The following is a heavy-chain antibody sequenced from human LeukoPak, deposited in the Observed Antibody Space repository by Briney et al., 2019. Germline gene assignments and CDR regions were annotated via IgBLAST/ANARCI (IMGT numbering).Heavy chain of an antibody. Sequence: ASVKVSCKASGYTFTGYYMHWVRQAPGQGLEWMGWINPNSGGTNYAQKFQGRVTMTRDTSISTAYMELSRLRSGDTAVYYCARSPRDTSSRPGDPPDPFTYYYYYMDVWGKGTTVTVSS. CDR3: ARSPRDTSSRPGDPPDPFTYYYYYMDV. D-gene: IGHD2-2*01. J-gene: IGHJ6*03. CDR1: GYTFTGYY. V-gene: IGHV1-2*02. CDR2: INPNSGGT.